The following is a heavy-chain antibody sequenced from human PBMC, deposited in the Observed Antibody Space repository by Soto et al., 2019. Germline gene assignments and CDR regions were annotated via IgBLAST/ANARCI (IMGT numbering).Heavy chain of an antibody. J-gene: IGHJ6*02. CDR3: ARDELSKLVHYYYYHGMDV. V-gene: IGHV3-30*04. CDR2: LSLNRRAT. Sequence: PGGTLILSCAASGFTLRSYRMHWVRQTPGKSLERGAVLSLNRRATYYADSVKGRFTISRDNAKNTLYLQMNSLRDEDTAVYYCARDELSKLVHYYYYHGMDVWGQGTTVTVSS. D-gene: IGHD6-13*01. CDR1: GFTLRSYR.